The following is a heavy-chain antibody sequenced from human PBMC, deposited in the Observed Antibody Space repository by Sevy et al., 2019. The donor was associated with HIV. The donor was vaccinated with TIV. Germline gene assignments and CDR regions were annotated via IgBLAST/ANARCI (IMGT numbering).Heavy chain of an antibody. CDR2: LSFGCGEI. Sequence: GGSLRLSCAASGFTFSKYSMSWVRQPPGKGLEWVSTLSFGCGEINYADSVKGRFTISRDNSKNSLYLQMNSLRAEDTAVYYCAREGCTKPHDYWGQGTLVTVSS. V-gene: IGHV3-23*01. CDR1: GFTFSKYS. J-gene: IGHJ4*02. CDR3: AREGCTKPHDY. D-gene: IGHD2-8*01.